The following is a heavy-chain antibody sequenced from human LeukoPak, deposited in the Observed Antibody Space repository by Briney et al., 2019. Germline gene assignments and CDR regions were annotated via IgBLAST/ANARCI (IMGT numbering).Heavy chain of an antibody. CDR3: AKDMEVVGALLEN. D-gene: IGHD1-26*01. J-gene: IGHJ4*02. CDR1: GFTFDEYA. Sequence: GGSLRLSCAASGFTFDEYAMHWVRQAAGRGLEWVSGISWNSDTIDYADSVKGRFTISRDNAKNSLYLQMNSLGPEDTALYYCAKDMEVVGALLENWGQGTLVTVSS. V-gene: IGHV3-9*01. CDR2: ISWNSDTI.